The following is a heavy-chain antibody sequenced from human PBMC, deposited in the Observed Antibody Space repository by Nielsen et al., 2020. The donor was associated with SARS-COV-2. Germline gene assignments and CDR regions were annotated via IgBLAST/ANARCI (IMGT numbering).Heavy chain of an antibody. CDR3: ARDLGSGSYY. V-gene: IGHV3-48*03. D-gene: IGHD1-26*01. Sequence: GGSLRLSCAASGFTFSSYEMNWVRQAPGKGLEWVSYISSSGSTIYYADSVKGRFTISRDNAKNSLYLQMNSLRAEDMAVYYCARDLGSGSYYWGQGTLVTVSS. J-gene: IGHJ4*02. CDR2: ISSSGSTI. CDR1: GFTFSSYE.